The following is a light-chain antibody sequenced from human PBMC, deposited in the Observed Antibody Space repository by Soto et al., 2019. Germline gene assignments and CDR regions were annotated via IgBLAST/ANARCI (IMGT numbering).Light chain of an antibody. CDR2: KTS. CDR1: QSISSW. J-gene: IGKJ1*01. V-gene: IGKV1-5*03. Sequence: DIQMTQSPSTLSASVGDRVTITCRARQSISSWLAWYQQKPGKAPKLLIYKTSSLESGVPSRFSGSGSGTEFTLTISSLQPDDFATYYCQHHEAFAQGTKVEIK. CDR3: QHHEA.